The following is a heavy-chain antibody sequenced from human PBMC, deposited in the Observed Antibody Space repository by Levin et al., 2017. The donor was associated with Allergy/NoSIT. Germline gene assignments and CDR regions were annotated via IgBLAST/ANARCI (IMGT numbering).Heavy chain of an antibody. D-gene: IGHD2-15*01. V-gene: IGHV3-23*01. CDR3: AKYCSGASCFSGFDY. CDR2: ISASGGST. Sequence: GGSLRLSCAASGFTFSNYFMSWVRQAPGKGLEWVSTISASGGSTYYADSVKGRFTISRDNSKNTLFLQMNSLRAEDTALYYCAKYCSGASCFSGFDYWGQGTLVTVSS. CDR1: GFTFSNYF. J-gene: IGHJ4*02.